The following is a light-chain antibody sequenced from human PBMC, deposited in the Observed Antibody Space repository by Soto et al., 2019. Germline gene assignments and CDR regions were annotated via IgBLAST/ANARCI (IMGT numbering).Light chain of an antibody. V-gene: IGLV1-44*01. Sequence: VLTQPPSASGTPAQRVTISCSGSNSNIGSNYVNWFPQLPGTAPTPLIYGNDRLPSGAPARFSGSTSGTPATLAISGLQSEDEADYYCTTWEDSLNARDDFGTGTKVTVL. CDR2: GND. CDR3: TTWEDSLNARDD. CDR1: NSNIGSNY. J-gene: IGLJ1*01.